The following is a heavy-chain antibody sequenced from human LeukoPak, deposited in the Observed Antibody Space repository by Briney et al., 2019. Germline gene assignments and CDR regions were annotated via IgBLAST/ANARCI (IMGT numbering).Heavy chain of an antibody. D-gene: IGHD3-16*01. CDR3: ARGGGGYDYVWGSYKPPHWFDP. V-gene: IGHV4-4*07. CDR1: GSSISSYY. J-gene: IGHJ5*02. Sequence: SETLSLTCTVSGSSISSYYWSWIRQPAGKGLEWIGRIYTSGSTNYNPSLKSRVTMSVDTSKNQFSLKLSSVTAADTAVYYCARGGGGYDYVWGSYKPPHWFDPWGQGTLVTVSS. CDR2: IYTSGST.